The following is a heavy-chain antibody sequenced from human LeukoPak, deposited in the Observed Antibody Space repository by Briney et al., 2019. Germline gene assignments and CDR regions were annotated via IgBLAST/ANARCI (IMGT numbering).Heavy chain of an antibody. CDR1: GFTFSSYG. D-gene: IGHD2-2*01. Sequence: GGSLRLSCAASGFTFSSYGMHWVRQAPGKGLEWVAVISYDGSNKYYADSVKGRFTISRDNSKNTLYLQMYSLRAEDTAVYYCAKVYLSIVVVPAADYWGQGTLVTVSS. CDR2: ISYDGSNK. J-gene: IGHJ4*02. CDR3: AKVYLSIVVVPAADY. V-gene: IGHV3-30*18.